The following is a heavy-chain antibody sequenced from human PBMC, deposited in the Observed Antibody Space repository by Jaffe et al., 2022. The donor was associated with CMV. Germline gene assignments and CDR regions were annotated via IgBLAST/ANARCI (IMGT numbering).Heavy chain of an antibody. CDR3: VRDIELVSAAIIPRGFDL. Sequence: EVQLLESGGDLVQPGGSLRLSCVSSGFIFYNYVMGWVRQAPGKGLEWVSTISGSGGSAFYAGSVKGRFTISRDNSRNTLYLQMNSLRAEDTALYYCVRDIELVSAAIIPRGFDLWGQGTMVTVSS. J-gene: IGHJ3*01. D-gene: IGHD2-2*02. V-gene: IGHV3-23*01. CDR1: GFIFYNYV. CDR2: ISGSGGSA.